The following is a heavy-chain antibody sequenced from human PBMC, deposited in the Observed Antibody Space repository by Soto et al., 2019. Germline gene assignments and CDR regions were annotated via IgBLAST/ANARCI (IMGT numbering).Heavy chain of an antibody. Sequence: GGSLRLSCAASGFTVSSNYMSWVRQAPGKGLEWVSVIYSGGSTYYADSVKGRFTISRDNSKNTLYLQMNSLRAEDTAVYYCARARYTADKGELWYWGQGTLVTVSS. CDR1: GFTVSSNY. D-gene: IGHD1-1*01. CDR3: ARARYTADKGELWY. J-gene: IGHJ4*02. CDR2: IYSGGST. V-gene: IGHV3-66*01.